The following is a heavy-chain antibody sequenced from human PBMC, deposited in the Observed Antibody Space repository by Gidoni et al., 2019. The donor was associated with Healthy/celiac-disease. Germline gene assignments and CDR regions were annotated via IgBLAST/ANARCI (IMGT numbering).Heavy chain of an antibody. CDR1: GFPVSSNY. D-gene: IGHD6-19*01. J-gene: IGHJ6*02. V-gene: IGHV3-53*04. CDR3: ARVGSGWSYYYYGMDV. CDR2: IYSGGST. Sequence: EVQLVESGGGLVQPGGSLRLSCAASGFPVSSNYMSWVRQAPGKGLEWVSVIYSGGSTYYADSVKGRFTISRHNSKNTLYLQMNSLRAEDTAVYYCARVGSGWSYYYYGMDVWGQGTTVTVSS.